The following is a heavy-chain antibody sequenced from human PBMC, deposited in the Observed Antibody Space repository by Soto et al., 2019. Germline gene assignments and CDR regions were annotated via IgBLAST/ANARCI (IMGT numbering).Heavy chain of an antibody. CDR1: GGSISSYY. D-gene: IGHD2-2*01. CDR2: IYYSGST. Sequence: SETLSLTCTVSGGSISSYYWSWIRQPPGKGLEWIGYIYYSGSTNYNPSLKSRVTISVDTSKNQFSLKLSSVTAADTAVYYCARAVVPALNLDPWGQGTLVTVSS. V-gene: IGHV4-59*01. CDR3: ARAVVPALNLDP. J-gene: IGHJ5*02.